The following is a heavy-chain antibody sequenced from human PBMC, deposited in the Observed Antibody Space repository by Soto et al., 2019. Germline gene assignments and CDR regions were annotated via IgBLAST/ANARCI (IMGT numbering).Heavy chain of an antibody. CDR2: ISSSSSTI. CDR3: ARDLAARLTHYYYYGMDV. D-gene: IGHD6-6*01. J-gene: IGHJ6*02. Sequence: EVQLVESGGVLVQPGGSLRLSCAASGFTFSSYSMNWVRQAPGKGLEWVSYISSSSSTIYYADSVKGRFTISRDNAKNSLYLQMNSLRDEDTAVYYCARDLAARLTHYYYYGMDVWGQGTTVTVSS. CDR1: GFTFSSYS. V-gene: IGHV3-48*02.